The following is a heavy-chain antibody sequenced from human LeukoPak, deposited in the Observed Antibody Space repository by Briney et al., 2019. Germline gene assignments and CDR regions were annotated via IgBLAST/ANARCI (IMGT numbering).Heavy chain of an antibody. CDR1: GFTFSSYA. D-gene: IGHD1-26*01. V-gene: IGHV3-23*01. J-gene: IGHJ4*02. CDR2: IRDSGSST. CDR3: AKYGPQDSGSSHFDY. Sequence: GGSLRLSCAASGFTFSSYAMSWGRQAPGKGLEWVSAIRDSGSSTHYAASVKGRFTTSRDNSKNTLFLQMNSLRAEDTAIYYCAKYGPQDSGSSHFDYWGQGALVTVSS.